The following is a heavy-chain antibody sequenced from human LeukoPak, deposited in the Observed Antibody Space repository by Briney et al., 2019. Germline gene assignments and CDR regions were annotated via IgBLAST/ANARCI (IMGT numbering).Heavy chain of an antibody. Sequence: GGSLRLSCAASGFTFSSYWMNWVRQAPGKGLEWVANINQDGSAKYYVDSVKGRFTFSRDNAKNSLYLQMNSLRVEDTAVYYCARGRSYYYDSSGFSDFWGQGALVTVSS. V-gene: IGHV3-7*01. CDR3: ARGRSYYYDSSGFSDF. J-gene: IGHJ4*02. CDR1: GFTFSSYW. D-gene: IGHD3-22*01. CDR2: INQDGSAK.